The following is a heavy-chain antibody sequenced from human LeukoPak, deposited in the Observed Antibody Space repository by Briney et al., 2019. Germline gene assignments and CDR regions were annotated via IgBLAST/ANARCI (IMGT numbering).Heavy chain of an antibody. CDR1: GGSISSYY. CDR2: IYYSGST. J-gene: IGHJ5*02. V-gene: IGHV4-59*01. Sequence: SETLSLTCTVSGGSISSYYWSWIRQPPGKGLEWIGYIYYSGSTNYNPSLKSRVTISVDTSKNQFSLKLSSVTAADTAVYYCARAGNAVTGLGWFDPWGQGTLVTVSS. CDR3: ARAGNAVTGLGWFDP. D-gene: IGHD4-11*01.